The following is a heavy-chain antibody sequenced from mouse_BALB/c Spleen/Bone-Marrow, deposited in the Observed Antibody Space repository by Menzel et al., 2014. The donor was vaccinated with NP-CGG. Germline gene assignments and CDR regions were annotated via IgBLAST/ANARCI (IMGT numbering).Heavy chain of an antibody. CDR2: ISSGGGST. CDR3: ARQSRAWFAY. D-gene: IGHD1-1*01. CDR1: GFAFXSYD. Sequence: EVKLVESGGGLVKPGGSLKLSCAASGFAFXSYDMSWVRQTPEKRLEWVAYISSGGGSTYYPDTVKGRFTISRDNAKNTLYLRMSSLKSEDTAMYYCARQSRAWFAYWGQGTLVTVSA. V-gene: IGHV5-12-1*01. J-gene: IGHJ3*01.